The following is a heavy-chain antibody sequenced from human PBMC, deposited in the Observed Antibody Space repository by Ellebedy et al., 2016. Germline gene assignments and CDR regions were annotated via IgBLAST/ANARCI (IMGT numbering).Heavy chain of an antibody. CDR2: IYPGDSDT. CDR3: ARMDSTMMTLDY. J-gene: IGHJ4*02. CDR1: GYSFTTYW. Sequence: GESLKISXKGSGYSFTTYWIGWVRQMPGKSLEWMGIIYPGDSDTRYSPSFQGQVTISADKSISTAYLQWSGLRASDTAMYYCARMDSTMMTLDYWGQGTLVTVSS. D-gene: IGHD5-18*01. V-gene: IGHV5-51*01.